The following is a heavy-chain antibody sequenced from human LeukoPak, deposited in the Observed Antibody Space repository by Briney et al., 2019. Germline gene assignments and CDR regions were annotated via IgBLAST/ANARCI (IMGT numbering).Heavy chain of an antibody. CDR3: ARDGTYYYDSSGYYLVNWFDP. J-gene: IGHJ5*02. D-gene: IGHD3-22*01. CDR2: ISSSSSYI. V-gene: IGHV3-21*01. Sequence: PGGSLRLSCAASGFTFSSYSMNWVRQAPGKGLEWVSSISSSSSYIYYADSVKGRFTISRDNAKNSLYLQMNSLRAEDTAVYYCARDGTYYYDSSGYYLVNWFDPWGQGTLVTVYS. CDR1: GFTFSSYS.